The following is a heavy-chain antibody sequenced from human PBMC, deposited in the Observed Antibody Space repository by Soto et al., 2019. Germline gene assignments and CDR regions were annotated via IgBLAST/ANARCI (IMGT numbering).Heavy chain of an antibody. V-gene: IGHV1-18*01. CDR3: ARHGPPSDY. Sequence: QVQLVQSGAEVKKPGASVKVSCKASGYTFTNYHISWVRQAPGQGLECMGWISAYNGNPNYAQKLQGRVTMTTDTSTCTAYMELRSPRSDDTVVYYCARHGPPSDYWGQGTLVTVSS. J-gene: IGHJ4*02. CDR1: GYTFTNYH. CDR2: ISAYNGNP.